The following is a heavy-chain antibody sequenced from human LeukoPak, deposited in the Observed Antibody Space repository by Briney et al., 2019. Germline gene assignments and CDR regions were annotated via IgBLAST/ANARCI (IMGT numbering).Heavy chain of an antibody. Sequence: SETLSLTCAVYGGSFSGYYWSWIRQPPGKGLEWIGEINHSGSTNYNPSLKSRVTISVDTSKNQFSLKLSSVTAADTAGYYCARRSAVAAHLDYWGQGTLVTVSS. CDR1: GGSFSGYY. CDR2: INHSGST. J-gene: IGHJ4*02. CDR3: ARRSAVAAHLDY. V-gene: IGHV4-34*01. D-gene: IGHD6-19*01.